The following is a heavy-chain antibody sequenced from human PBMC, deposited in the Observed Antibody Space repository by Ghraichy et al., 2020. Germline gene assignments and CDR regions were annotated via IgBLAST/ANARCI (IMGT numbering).Heavy chain of an antibody. D-gene: IGHD4-17*01. J-gene: IGHJ6*02. Sequence: SETLSLTCTVSGVSVSSFSDSWSWIRQPAGKGLEWIGRIYTSGAPNYNPSLKSRVTMSLDTSKNQFSLELSSVTAADTALYYCVRTDYGDYYMDVWGQGTTVTGSS. CDR3: VRTDYGDYYMDV. V-gene: IGHV4-61*02. CDR2: IYTSGAP. CDR1: GVSVSSFSDS.